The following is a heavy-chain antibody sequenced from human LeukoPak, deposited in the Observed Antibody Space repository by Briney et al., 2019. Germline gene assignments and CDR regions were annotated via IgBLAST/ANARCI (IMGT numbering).Heavy chain of an antibody. J-gene: IGHJ4*02. CDR1: GFTFSSLA. V-gene: IGHV3-23*01. CDR3: AKGQELDDGVFDS. Sequence: GGSLRLSCTASGFTFSSLAMTWVRQAPGKGLEWVSTIRSNGDTTYNADSVKGRFTISRDNSKNTLYLELNSLRVEDTATFYCAKGQELDDGVFDSWGQGTMVTVPS. D-gene: IGHD1-1*01. CDR2: IRSNGDTT.